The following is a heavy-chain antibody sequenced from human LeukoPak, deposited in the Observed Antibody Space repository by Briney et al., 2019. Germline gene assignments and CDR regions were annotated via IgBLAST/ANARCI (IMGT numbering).Heavy chain of an antibody. V-gene: IGHV4-39*07. CDR2: ICYSGST. CDR1: SGSIRSSSYY. CDR3: ARRDYDFWSGYSGGAFDI. D-gene: IGHD3-3*01. Sequence: SETLSLTCTVSSGSIRSSSYYGGWIRQPPGRGLGWNGSICYSGSTYYNPSLKSRVTISVDTSKTQFSLKRSSVTAADTAVYYCARRDYDFWSGYSGGAFDIWGQGTMVTVSS. J-gene: IGHJ3*02.